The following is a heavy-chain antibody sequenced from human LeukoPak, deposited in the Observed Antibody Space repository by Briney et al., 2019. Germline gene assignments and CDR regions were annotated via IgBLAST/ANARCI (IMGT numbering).Heavy chain of an antibody. CDR2: ISAYNGNT. Sequence: ASVKVSCKGSGYTFTSYGISWVRQAPGQGLEWMGWISAYNGNTNYAQKLQGRVTMTTDTSTSTAYMELRSLRSDDTAVYYCARGLISYDSSGYSDYWGQGTLVTVSS. J-gene: IGHJ4*02. V-gene: IGHV1-18*01. D-gene: IGHD3-22*01. CDR3: ARGLISYDSSGYSDY. CDR1: GYTFTSYG.